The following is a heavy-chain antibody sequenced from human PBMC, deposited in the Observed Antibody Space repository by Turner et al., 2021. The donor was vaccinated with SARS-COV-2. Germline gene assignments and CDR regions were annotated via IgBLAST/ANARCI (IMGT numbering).Heavy chain of an antibody. J-gene: IGHJ4*02. CDR2: ISSGSTDI. Sequence: EVRLVESGGGLAQPGGSLGLSCAASGFTFSSYAINWVRQAPGKGLEWLSYISSGSTDIYYADSVRGRFTVSRDNARNSLYLQMNNLRAEDTAVYYCARDKRYSIDYWGQGTLVTVSS. CDR3: ARDKRYSIDY. V-gene: IGHV3-48*01. D-gene: IGHD1-1*01. CDR1: GFTFSSYA.